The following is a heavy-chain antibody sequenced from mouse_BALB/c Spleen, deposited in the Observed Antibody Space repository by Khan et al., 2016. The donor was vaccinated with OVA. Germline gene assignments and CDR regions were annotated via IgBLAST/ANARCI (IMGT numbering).Heavy chain of an antibody. CDR2: INPSNGYT. V-gene: IGHV1-4*01. CDR1: GYTFTSYT. Sequence: QVQLKQSGAELARPGASVKMSCKASGYTFTSYTIHWIKERPGQGLEWIGYINPSNGYTNYNQRFKDKATLTTDKSSTTVYLQLSSLTSDDSAVYNCVRDGAYHRNDGWFAYWGQGTLVTVSA. CDR3: VRDGAYHRNDGWFAY. D-gene: IGHD2-14*01. J-gene: IGHJ3*01.